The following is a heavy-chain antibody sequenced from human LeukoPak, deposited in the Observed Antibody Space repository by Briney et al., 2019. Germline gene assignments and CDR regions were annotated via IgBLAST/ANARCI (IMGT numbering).Heavy chain of an antibody. CDR3: ARDLDITMTVVVPVDY. CDR1: GYTFTSYG. Sequence: GASVKVSCKASGYTFTSYGISWVRQAPAQGLEWMGWISAYNGSTNYAQKLQSRVAMTTDTSTSTAYIELRSLRSEDTAVYYCARDLDITMTVVVPVDYWGQGTLVTVSS. D-gene: IGHD3-22*01. CDR2: ISAYNGST. J-gene: IGHJ4*02. V-gene: IGHV1-18*01.